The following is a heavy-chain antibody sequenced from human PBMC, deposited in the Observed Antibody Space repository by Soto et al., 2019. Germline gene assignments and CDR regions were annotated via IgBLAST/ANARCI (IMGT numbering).Heavy chain of an antibody. CDR1: GGSISSYY. D-gene: IGHD2-2*01. V-gene: IGHV4-59*01. J-gene: IGHJ5*02. CDR3: ARDMYLYRYCSSTSCRGSHWFDP. CDR2: IYYSGST. Sequence: QVQLQESGPGLVKPSETLSLTCTVSGGSISSYYWSWIRQPPGKGLEWIGDIYYSGSTNYNPSLKSRVTISGDTSKNQFSLKLSSVTAADTAVYYCARDMYLYRYCSSTSCRGSHWFDPWGQGTLVTVSS.